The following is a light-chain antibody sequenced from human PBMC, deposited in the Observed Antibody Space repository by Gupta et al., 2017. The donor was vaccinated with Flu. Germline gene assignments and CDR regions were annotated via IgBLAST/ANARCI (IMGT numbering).Light chain of an antibody. CDR1: HSLVGN. Sequence: ERVSLSCRASHSLVGNYSWCQQKPGEAPRRLINYASTRAAGVPARFIGSGSGTEFTLTISSLQAEDSAIVYCRQYNDSPPMTFGQGTRLEIK. J-gene: IGKJ5*01. CDR3: RQYNDSPPMT. CDR2: YAS. V-gene: IGKV3D-15*01.